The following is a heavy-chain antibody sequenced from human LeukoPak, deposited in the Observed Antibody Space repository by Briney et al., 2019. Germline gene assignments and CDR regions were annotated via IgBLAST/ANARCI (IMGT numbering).Heavy chain of an antibody. CDR2: IYPGDSDT. CDR3: ARHGGSGWSDDYFYY. V-gene: IGHV5-51*01. J-gene: IGHJ4*02. Sequence: GESLKSSCKGSGYSFTSCWIGWVRQMPGKGLEWMGSIYPGDSDTRYSPSFQGQVTISADKSISTAYLQWSSLEAPDTAMYYCARHGGSGWSDDYFYYWGQGTLVTVSS. D-gene: IGHD6-19*01. CDR1: GYSFTSCW.